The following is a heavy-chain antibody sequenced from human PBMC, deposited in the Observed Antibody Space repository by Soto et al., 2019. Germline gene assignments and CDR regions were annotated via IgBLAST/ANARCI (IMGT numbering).Heavy chain of an antibody. V-gene: IGHV1-8*01. J-gene: IGHJ4*02. CDR3: ARGVTTAASDY. CDR1: GYTFTSFD. Sequence: QVQLVQSGAEVKQPGASVKVSCKASGYTFTSFDINWVRQATGQGLEWMGWMNPNSGNTAYAQKFQGRVTMTSTSISTAYMELSSLTSDDTAVYYCARGVTTAASDYWGQGTLVTVSS. D-gene: IGHD6-13*01. CDR2: MNPNSGNT.